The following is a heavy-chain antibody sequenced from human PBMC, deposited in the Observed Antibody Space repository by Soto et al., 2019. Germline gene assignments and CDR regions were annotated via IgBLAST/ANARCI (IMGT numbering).Heavy chain of an antibody. V-gene: IGHV6-1*01. J-gene: IGHJ6*02. Sequence: TLSLTCAISGDSVSSNSAAWNWIRQSPSRGLEWLGRTYYRSKWYNDYAVSVKSRITIDPDTSKNQFSLQLNSVTPEDTAVYYCAREMEWLLYTDKHYGMDVWGQGTTVTVSS. CDR3: AREMEWLLYTDKHYGMDV. CDR2: TYYRSKWYN. D-gene: IGHD3-3*01. CDR1: GDSVSSNSAA.